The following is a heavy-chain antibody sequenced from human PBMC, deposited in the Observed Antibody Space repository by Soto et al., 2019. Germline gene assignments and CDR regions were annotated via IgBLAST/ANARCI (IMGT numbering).Heavy chain of an antibody. D-gene: IGHD1-26*01. J-gene: IGHJ1*01. CDR1: GGSISSHY. V-gene: IGHV4-59*11. CDR3: ASRPMGSTIYFEH. Sequence: SETLSLTCTVSGGSISSHYWSWIRQPPGKGLEWIGYVYYTGSANYNPSLKSRVTISTDTSKSQFSLKLTSVTAADTAVYFCASRPMGSTIYFEHWGQGALVTVSS. CDR2: VYYTGSA.